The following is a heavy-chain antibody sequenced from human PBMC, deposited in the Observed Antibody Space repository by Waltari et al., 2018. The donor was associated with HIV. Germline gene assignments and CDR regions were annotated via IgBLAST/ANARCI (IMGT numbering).Heavy chain of an antibody. CDR3: AKDPYYYDSSGYADYFDY. D-gene: IGHD3-22*01. V-gene: IGHV3-30*18. CDR1: GFTFSSYG. CDR2: ISYDGNNK. Sequence: QVQLVESGGGVVQPGRSLRLSCAASGFTFSSYGMHWVRQAPGKGREGVAFISYDGNNKYYADSVKGRFTISRDNSKNTLYLQMNSLRAEDTAVYYCAKDPYYYDSSGYADYFDYWGQGTLVTVSS. J-gene: IGHJ4*02.